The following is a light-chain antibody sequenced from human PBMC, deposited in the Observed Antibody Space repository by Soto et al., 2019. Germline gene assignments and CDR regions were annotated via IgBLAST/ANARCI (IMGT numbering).Light chain of an antibody. J-gene: IGLJ1*01. CDR1: SSDVGSYNL. CDR2: EVS. V-gene: IGLV2-23*02. CDR3: SSYTESSTSLYV. Sequence: QSALTQPASVSGSPGQSITISCTGTSSDVGSYNLVSWYQQHPGKAPKLMIYEVSKRPSGVSNRFSGSKSGNTASLTISGLQAEDEADYYCSSYTESSTSLYVFGTGTKVTVL.